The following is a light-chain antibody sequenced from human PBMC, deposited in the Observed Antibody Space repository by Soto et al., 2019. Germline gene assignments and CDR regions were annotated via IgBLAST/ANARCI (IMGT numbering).Light chain of an antibody. J-gene: IGLJ1*01. CDR2: DVS. Sequence: QSALTQPASVSGSPGQSITISCTGTSSDVGGYNYVSWYQQHPGKAPKLMIYDVSDRPSGVSNRFSGSKSGNTASLTISGLQAEDEADYYYSSYTSSSTPWVFGTGTKGTVL. V-gene: IGLV2-14*01. CDR1: SSDVGGYNY. CDR3: SSYTSSSTPWV.